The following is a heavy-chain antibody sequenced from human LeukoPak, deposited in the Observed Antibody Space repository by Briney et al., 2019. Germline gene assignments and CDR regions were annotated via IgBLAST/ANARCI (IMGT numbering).Heavy chain of an antibody. Sequence: SVKVSCKASGGTFSSYAISWVRQAPGQGLEWMGGIIPIFGTANYAQKFQGRVMITTDESTSTAYMELSSLRSEDTAVYYCVRAYDYYDSSGAPSGYFDYWGQGTLVTVSS. D-gene: IGHD3-22*01. CDR1: GGTFSSYA. J-gene: IGHJ4*02. CDR3: VRAYDYYDSSGAPSGYFDY. V-gene: IGHV1-69*05. CDR2: IIPIFGTA.